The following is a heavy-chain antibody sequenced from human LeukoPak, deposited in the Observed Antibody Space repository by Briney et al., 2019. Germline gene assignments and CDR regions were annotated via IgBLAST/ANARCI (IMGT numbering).Heavy chain of an antibody. CDR3: AKATNSYGSGSYYKYYYMDV. V-gene: IGHV3-33*06. Sequence: GGSLRLSCTASGFTFSSYAMHWVRQAPGKGLEWVAVIWYDGSNIYYVYSVKGRFTISRDNSKNTLYLQMNSLRAEDTAVYYCAKATNSYGSGSYYKYYYMDVWGKGTTVTVSS. D-gene: IGHD3-10*01. CDR2: IWYDGSNI. J-gene: IGHJ6*03. CDR1: GFTFSSYA.